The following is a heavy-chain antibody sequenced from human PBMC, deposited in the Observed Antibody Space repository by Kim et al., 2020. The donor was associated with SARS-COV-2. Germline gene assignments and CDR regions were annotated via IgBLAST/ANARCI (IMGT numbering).Heavy chain of an antibody. Sequence: SVKGRFTISRDNAKNSLYLQMNSLRAEDTALYYCAKDIRPAARFYYGMDVWGQGTTVTVSS. D-gene: IGHD2-2*01. J-gene: IGHJ6*02. CDR3: AKDIRPAARFYYGMDV. V-gene: IGHV3-9*01.